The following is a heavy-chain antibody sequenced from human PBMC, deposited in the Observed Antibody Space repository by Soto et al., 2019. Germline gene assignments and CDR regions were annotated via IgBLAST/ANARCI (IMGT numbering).Heavy chain of an antibody. CDR3: ARSRIGYCSGGSCYPGLDWFDP. CDR2: MNPNSGNT. CDR1: GYTFTSYD. Sequence: ASVKVSCKASGYTFTSYDINWVRQATGQGLEWMGWMNPNSGNTGYAQKFQGRVTMTRNTSISTAYMELSSLRSEDTAVNYCARSRIGYCSGGSCYPGLDWFDPWGQGTLVTVSS. V-gene: IGHV1-8*01. J-gene: IGHJ5*02. D-gene: IGHD2-15*01.